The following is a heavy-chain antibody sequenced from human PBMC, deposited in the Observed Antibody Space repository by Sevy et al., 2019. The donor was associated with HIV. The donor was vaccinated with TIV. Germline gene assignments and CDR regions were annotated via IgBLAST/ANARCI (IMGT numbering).Heavy chain of an antibody. CDR3: TTPPLRLGYCSSTSCNRGY. Sequence: GGSLRLSCAASGFTFSNAWMSWVRQAPGKGLEWVGRIKSKTDGGTTDNAAPVKGRFTISRDDSKNTLYLQMNSLKTQDTAVYYCTTPPLRLGYCSSTSCNRGYWGQGTLVTVSS. CDR2: IKSKTDGGTT. V-gene: IGHV3-15*01. CDR1: GFTFSNAW. D-gene: IGHD2-2*02. J-gene: IGHJ4*02.